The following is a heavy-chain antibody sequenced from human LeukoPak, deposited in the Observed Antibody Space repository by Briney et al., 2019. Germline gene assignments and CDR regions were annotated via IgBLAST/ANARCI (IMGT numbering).Heavy chain of an antibody. CDR2: IYYDGST. V-gene: IGHV4-59*08. D-gene: IGHD6-19*01. CDR3: ARRSDSGWNYFDY. Sequence: SETLSLTCTVSAVSINNYYWTWLRQPPGKGLECIGYIYYDGSTNYNPFLNSRVTISVDTSKNQFSLRLSSVTAADTAVYYCARRSDSGWNYFDYWGQGTLVTVSS. J-gene: IGHJ4*02. CDR1: AVSINNYY.